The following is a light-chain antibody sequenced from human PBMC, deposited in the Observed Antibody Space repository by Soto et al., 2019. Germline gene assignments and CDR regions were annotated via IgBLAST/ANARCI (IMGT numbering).Light chain of an antibody. Sequence: DIQMTLSPAPLSASVRETVIIICWASQSISNHLNWYQQEPGKAPKLLIFAASSLQSGVPSRFSGSGSETEFTLTISGLQPGDSATYYCQQYNSYSPTFGQGTKVDI. CDR2: AAS. CDR1: QSISNH. J-gene: IGKJ1*01. CDR3: QQYNSYSPT. V-gene: IGKV1-5*02.